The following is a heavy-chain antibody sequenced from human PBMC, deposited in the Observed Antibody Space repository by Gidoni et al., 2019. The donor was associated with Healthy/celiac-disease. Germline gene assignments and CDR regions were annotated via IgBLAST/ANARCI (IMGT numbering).Heavy chain of an antibody. J-gene: IGHJ6*02. CDR2: INPSGGST. D-gene: IGHD2-2*02. V-gene: IGHV1-46*01. CDR3: ARGDRLSGTSCYTRDFCYYYGMDV. Sequence: QVQLVQSGAEVKKPGASVKVSCKASGYTFTSYYMPWVRQAPGQGLEWMGIINPSGGSTSYAQKFQGRVTMTRDTSTSTVDMELSSLRSEDTAVYYCARGDRLSGTSCYTRDFCYYYGMDVWGQGTTVTVSS. CDR1: GYTFTSYY.